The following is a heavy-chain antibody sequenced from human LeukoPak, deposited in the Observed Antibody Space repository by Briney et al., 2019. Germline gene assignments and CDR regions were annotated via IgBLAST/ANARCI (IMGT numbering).Heavy chain of an antibody. D-gene: IGHD3-10*01. J-gene: IGHJ4*02. V-gene: IGHV3-23*01. CDR2: ISSSGGST. CDR3: AKDKSMVRELDY. CDR1: GFTFSGYA. Sequence: PGGSLRLSCAASGFTFSGYAMTWVRQAPGKGLEWVSSISSSGGSTYYADSVKGRFTISRDNSKNTLFLQMNSLRAEDTAVYYCAKDKSMVRELDYWGQGNLVTVSS.